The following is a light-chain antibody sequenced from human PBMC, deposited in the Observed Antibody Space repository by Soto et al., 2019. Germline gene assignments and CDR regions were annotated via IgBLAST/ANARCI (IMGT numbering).Light chain of an antibody. CDR3: SSYTSSSTRV. CDR2: EVS. J-gene: IGLJ1*01. Sequence: QSVLTQPASVSASPGPSITISCTGTSSDVGGYNYVSWYQQHPGKAPKLMIHEVSNRPSGVSNRFSGSKSGNTASLTISGLQAEDEADYYCSSYTSSSTRVFGTGTKVTVL. CDR1: SSDVGGYNY. V-gene: IGLV2-14*01.